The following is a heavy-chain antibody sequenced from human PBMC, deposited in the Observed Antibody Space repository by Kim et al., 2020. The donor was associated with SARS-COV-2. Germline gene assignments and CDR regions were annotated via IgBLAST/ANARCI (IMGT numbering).Heavy chain of an antibody. CDR3: ARCPLSMTMVRGMITTTLCDYYNMDV. J-gene: IGHJ6*02. D-gene: IGHD3-10*01. CDR1: GFNFNSYS. Sequence: GGSLRLSCTVSGFNFNSYSMNWVRQAPGKGLEWVSYISSSSSTVYYAGSVRGRFTISRDNAKNSLFLQMNSLRDDDTAVYYCARCPLSMTMVRGMITTTLCDYYNMDVWGQGTTVTVSS. V-gene: IGHV3-48*02. CDR2: ISSSSSTV.